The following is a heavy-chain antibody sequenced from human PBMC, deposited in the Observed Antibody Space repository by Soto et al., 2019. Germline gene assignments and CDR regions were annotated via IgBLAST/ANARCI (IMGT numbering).Heavy chain of an antibody. V-gene: IGHV4-34*01. Sequence: PSETLALTCAVYGGSFSGYYWSWIRQPPGKGLEWIGEINHSGSTNYNPSLKSRVTISVDTSKNQFSLKLSSVTAADTAVYYCARVRDFWSGRSFYDYWGQGTLVTVSS. CDR2: INHSGST. D-gene: IGHD3-3*01. CDR3: ARVRDFWSGRSFYDY. CDR1: GGSFSGYY. J-gene: IGHJ4*02.